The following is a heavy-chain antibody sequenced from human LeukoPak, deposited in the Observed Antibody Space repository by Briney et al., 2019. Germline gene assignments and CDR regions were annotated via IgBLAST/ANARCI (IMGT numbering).Heavy chain of an antibody. Sequence: SETLSLTCTVSGGSITNYYLSWIRQPPGKGLEWVGYIYYSGSTNYNPSLKSRVTISVDTSKNQFSLKLSSVTVADTAVYYCARHTYGDAGYNWFDPWGQGTLVTVPS. D-gene: IGHD4-17*01. CDR3: ARHTYGDAGYNWFDP. V-gene: IGHV4-59*08. CDR1: GGSITNYY. J-gene: IGHJ5*02. CDR2: IYYSGST.